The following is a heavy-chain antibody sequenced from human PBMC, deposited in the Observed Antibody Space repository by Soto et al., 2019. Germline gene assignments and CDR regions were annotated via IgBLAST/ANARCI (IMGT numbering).Heavy chain of an antibody. CDR1: GGSISSNSYY. CDR3: ARHRGISPMWGMDV. J-gene: IGHJ6*02. Sequence: QLQLQESGPGLVKASETLSLTCTVSGGSISSNSYYWGWIRQPPGKGLEWIGSIYYSGSTYYNPSLKSRVTIAVDTSKNQFSLKVTSVTAADTAVYYCARHRGISPMWGMDVWGQGTTVTVSS. V-gene: IGHV4-39*01. D-gene: IGHD2-21*01. CDR2: IYYSGST.